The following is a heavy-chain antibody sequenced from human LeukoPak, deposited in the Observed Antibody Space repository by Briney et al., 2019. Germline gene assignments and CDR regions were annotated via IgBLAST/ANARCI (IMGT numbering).Heavy chain of an antibody. Sequence: GGSLRLSRAASGFTLSSYWMHWVRQAPGKGLMGVSRINSVGSSTSYADSVKGRFTISRDNAENTLYLQMNSLRAEDTAVYYCARVGYCSGGSCYGGNFDYWGQGTLVTVSS. CDR2: INSVGSST. V-gene: IGHV3-74*01. CDR1: GFTLSSYW. CDR3: ARVGYCSGGSCYGGNFDY. J-gene: IGHJ4*02. D-gene: IGHD2-15*01.